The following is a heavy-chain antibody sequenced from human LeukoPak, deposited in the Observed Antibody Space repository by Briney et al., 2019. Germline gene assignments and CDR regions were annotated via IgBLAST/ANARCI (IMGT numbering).Heavy chain of an antibody. CDR1: GGSLSNYY. V-gene: IGHV4-59*08. CDR3: ARHTTHGDYNPNDY. D-gene: IGHD3-16*01. CDR2: ISYSGNT. J-gene: IGHJ4*02. Sequence: SETLSLTCTVSGGSLSNYYWSWIRQPPGKELEWIGYISYSGNTDSNPSLKSRVTISVDTSKNQFSLKLSSVTAADTAVYYRARHTTHGDYNPNDYWGQGTLVTVSS.